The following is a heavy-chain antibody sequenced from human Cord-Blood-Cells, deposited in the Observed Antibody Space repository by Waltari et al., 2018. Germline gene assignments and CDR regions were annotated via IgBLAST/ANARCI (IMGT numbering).Heavy chain of an antibody. D-gene: IGHD3-3*01. CDR1: GFTFSSYW. CDR2: IKQEGSEK. Sequence: EVQLVESGGGLVQPGGSLRLSCAASGFTFSSYWMSWVRQAPGKGLEWVANIKQEGSEKYYVDSVKGRFTISRDNAKNSLYLQMNSLRAEDTAVYYCARENDFWSGYYVDYWGQGTLVTVSS. CDR3: ARENDFWSGYYVDY. J-gene: IGHJ4*02. V-gene: IGHV3-7*01.